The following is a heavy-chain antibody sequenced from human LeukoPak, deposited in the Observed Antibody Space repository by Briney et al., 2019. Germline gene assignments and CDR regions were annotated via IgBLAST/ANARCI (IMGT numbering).Heavy chain of an antibody. J-gene: IGHJ6*02. D-gene: IGHD1-14*01. CDR1: GGTFTSYA. V-gene: IGHV1-69*13. Sequence: ASVKLSCKASGGTFTSYAISWVRQAPGQGLEWMGGIIPIFGTANYAQKFQGRVTITADESTSTAYMELSSLRSEDTAVYYCARDRRSTGFGGLPYYYYGMDVWGQGTTVTVSS. CDR2: IIPIFGTA. CDR3: ARDRRSTGFGGLPYYYYGMDV.